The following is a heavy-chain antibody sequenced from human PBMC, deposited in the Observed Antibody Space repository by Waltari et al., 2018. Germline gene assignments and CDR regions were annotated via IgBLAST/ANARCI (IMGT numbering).Heavy chain of an antibody. V-gene: IGHV1-8*01. D-gene: IGHD2-2*01. CDR3: ARGNPYCSSTSCYDKFDY. CDR1: GYTFTSYD. Sequence: QVQLVQSGAEVKKPGASVKVSCKASGYTFTSYDINWVRQATGQGLEWMGWRNPNSGNTGYAQKFQGRVTMTRNTSISTAYMELSSLRSEDTAVYYWARGNPYCSSTSCYDKFDYWGQGTLVTVSS. J-gene: IGHJ4*02. CDR2: RNPNSGNT.